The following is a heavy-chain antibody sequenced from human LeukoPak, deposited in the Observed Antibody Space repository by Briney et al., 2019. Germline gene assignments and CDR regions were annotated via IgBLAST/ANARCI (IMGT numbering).Heavy chain of an antibody. V-gene: IGHV3-23*01. CDR1: GFTFSNYA. D-gene: IGHD1-7*01. CDR2: ISGSGGST. Sequence: GGSLRLSCAASGFTFSNYAMSWVRQAPGKGLEWVSAISGSGGSTYYADSVKGRLTISRDNSKNTLYLQMNSLRAEDTAVYYCAKDKMELPYYFDYWGQGILVTVSS. CDR3: AKDKMELPYYFDY. J-gene: IGHJ4*02.